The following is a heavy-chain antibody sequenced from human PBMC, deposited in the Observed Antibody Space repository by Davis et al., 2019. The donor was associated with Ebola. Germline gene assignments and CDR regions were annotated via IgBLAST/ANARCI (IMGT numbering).Heavy chain of an antibody. CDR3: AKDRSVATMHDAFDI. D-gene: IGHD5-12*01. Sequence: PGRSLRLSCAASGFTFSSYGMHWVRQAPGKGLEWVAVIWYDGSNKYYADSVKGRFTISRDNSKNTLYLQMNSLRAEDTAVDYCAKDRSVATMHDAFDIWGQGTMVTVSS. CDR1: GFTFSSYG. V-gene: IGHV3-33*06. CDR2: IWYDGSNK. J-gene: IGHJ3*02.